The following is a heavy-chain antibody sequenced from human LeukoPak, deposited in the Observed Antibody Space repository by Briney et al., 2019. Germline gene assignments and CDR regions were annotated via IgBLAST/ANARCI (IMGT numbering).Heavy chain of an antibody. J-gene: IGHJ4*02. Sequence: GGSLRLSCAASGFTFSSYSMNWVRQAPGKGLEWVSSISSSSAYIYYADSLKGRFTISRDNAKNSLYLQMNSLRAEDTAVYYCARDPYYYDSSTFKWGQGTLVTVSS. CDR3: ARDPYYYDSSTFK. CDR1: GFTFSSYS. CDR2: ISSSSAYI. V-gene: IGHV3-21*01. D-gene: IGHD3-22*01.